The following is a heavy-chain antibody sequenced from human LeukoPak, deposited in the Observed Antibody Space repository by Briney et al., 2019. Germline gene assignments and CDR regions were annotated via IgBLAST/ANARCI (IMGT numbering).Heavy chain of an antibody. J-gene: IGHJ4*02. CDR2: INHSGST. Sequence: SETLSLTCAVYGGSFSGYYWSWIRQPPGKGLEWIGEINHSGSTNYNPSLKSRVTISVDTSNNQFSLKLSSVTAADTAVYYCARVYFPNWNEHIFDYWGQGTLVTVSS. CDR1: GGSFSGYY. D-gene: IGHD1-1*01. CDR3: ARVYFPNWNEHIFDY. V-gene: IGHV4-34*01.